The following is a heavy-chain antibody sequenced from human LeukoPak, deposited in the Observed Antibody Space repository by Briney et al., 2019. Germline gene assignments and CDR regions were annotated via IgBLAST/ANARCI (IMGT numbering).Heavy chain of an antibody. CDR2: IYSGGTT. D-gene: IGHD1-26*01. CDR3: ARDRPGSYSAFDI. Sequence: GGSLRLSCAASGFTVSSNYMSWVRQAAGKGLEWVSVIYSGGTTYCADSVKGRFTISRDSSKNTLYLQMNSLRAEDTAVYYCARDRPGSYSAFDIWGQGTMVTVSS. CDR1: GFTVSSNY. J-gene: IGHJ3*02. V-gene: IGHV3-53*01.